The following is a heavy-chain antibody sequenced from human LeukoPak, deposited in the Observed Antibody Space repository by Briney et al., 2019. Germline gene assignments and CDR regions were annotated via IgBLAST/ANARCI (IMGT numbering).Heavy chain of an antibody. CDR2: MNPNSGNT. J-gene: IGHJ6*04. CDR1: GYTFTSYD. CDR3: EREYSSSWYLYYGMDV. V-gene: IGHV1-8*01. D-gene: IGHD6-13*01. Sequence: ASVKVSCKASGYTFTSYDINWLRHATGQGLVWMGWMNPNSGNTGYAQKFQGRVTMTRNTSISTVYMELSSVRCEDTAVYYCEREYSSSWYLYYGMDVWRKGTTVSVSS.